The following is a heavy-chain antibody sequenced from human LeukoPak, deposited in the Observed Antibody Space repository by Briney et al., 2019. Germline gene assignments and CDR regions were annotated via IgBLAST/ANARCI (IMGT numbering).Heavy chain of an antibody. CDR1: GYTFTSYD. J-gene: IGHJ4*02. D-gene: IGHD6-19*01. V-gene: IGHV1-8*01. CDR3: ASSGGAVAGGVDY. CDR2: MNPNSGNT. Sequence: ASVKVSCKASGYTFTSYDINWVRQATGQGLEGVGWMNPNSGNTGYAQKFQGRVTMTRNTSISTGYMELSSLRSEDTAVSYCASSGGAVAGGVDYWGQGTLVTVSS.